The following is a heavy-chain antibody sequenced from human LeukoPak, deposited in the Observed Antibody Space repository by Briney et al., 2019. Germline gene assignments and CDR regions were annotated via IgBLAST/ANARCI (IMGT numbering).Heavy chain of an antibody. J-gene: IGHJ4*02. V-gene: IGHV4-39*07. CDR1: GGSVSTSDYY. Sequence: SETLSLTCTVSGGSVSTSDYYWGWIRQSPVKGLEWIGDVFYTGKTNYNPSLRGRATISIDTSKNQYSLKLTYVTAADSAVYYCARVFDSWGQGTLVTVSS. CDR2: VFYTGKT. CDR3: ARVFDS.